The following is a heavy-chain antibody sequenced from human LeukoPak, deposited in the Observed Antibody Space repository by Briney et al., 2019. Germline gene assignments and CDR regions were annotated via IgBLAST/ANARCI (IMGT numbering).Heavy chain of an antibody. Sequence: ASVKVSCKASGYSFTDYYMHWVRQAPGQGLEWMGWINLNSGDIKSAQKFQGRVTMTRYTSITTVYMEVSWLTSDDTAIYYCARADRLHGGPYLIGPWGQGTLVTVSS. D-gene: IGHD2-21*01. CDR3: ARADRLHGGPYLIGP. J-gene: IGHJ5*02. CDR2: INLNSGDI. CDR1: GYSFTDYY. V-gene: IGHV1-2*02.